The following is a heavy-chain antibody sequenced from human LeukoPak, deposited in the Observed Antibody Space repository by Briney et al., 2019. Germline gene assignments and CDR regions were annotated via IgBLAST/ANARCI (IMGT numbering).Heavy chain of an antibody. CDR3: ARDRHPRDPKGAYYDSSGYYYFDY. CDR1: GGTFSSYA. J-gene: IGHJ4*02. CDR2: IIPIFGTA. Sequence: SVKVSCKASGGTFSSYAISWVRQAPGQGLEWMGGIIPIFGTANYAQKFQGRVTIPADESTSTAYMELSSLRSEDTAVYYCARDRHPRDPKGAYYDSSGYYYFDYWGQGTLVTVSS. V-gene: IGHV1-69*13. D-gene: IGHD3-22*01.